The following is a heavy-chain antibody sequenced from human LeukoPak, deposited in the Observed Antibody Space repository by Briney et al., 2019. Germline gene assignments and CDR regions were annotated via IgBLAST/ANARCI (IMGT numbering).Heavy chain of an antibody. CDR2: INHSGST. D-gene: IGHD1-26*01. V-gene: IGHV4-39*07. Sequence: SETLSLTCTVSGGSISSSSYYWGWIRQPPGKGLEWIGEINHSGSTNYNPSLKSRVTISVDTSKNQFSLKLSSVTPEDTAAYYCARAAEWGGWTYFDLWGRGTLVTVSS. J-gene: IGHJ2*01. CDR3: ARAAEWGGWTYFDL. CDR1: GGSISSSSYY.